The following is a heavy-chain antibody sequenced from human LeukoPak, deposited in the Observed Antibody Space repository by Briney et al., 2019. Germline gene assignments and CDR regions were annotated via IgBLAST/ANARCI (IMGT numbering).Heavy chain of an antibody. CDR1: GLTFSEYW. CDR2: ISKDGGST. D-gene: IGHD1-14*01. V-gene: IGHV3-74*03. CDR3: TSGIGTYDY. J-gene: IGHJ4*02. Sequence: GGSLRLSCAVSGLTFSEYWMHWVRQAAGKGLVWVAGISKDGGSTEYADFVKGRCTISRDNAKNTLYLQMNSLTVDDTAVYYCTSGIGTYDYWGLGAQVTVSP.